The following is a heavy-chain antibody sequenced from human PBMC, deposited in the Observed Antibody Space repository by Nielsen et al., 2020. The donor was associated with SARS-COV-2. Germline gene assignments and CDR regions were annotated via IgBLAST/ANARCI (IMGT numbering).Heavy chain of an antibody. CDR1: GFTVSSNY. J-gene: IGHJ4*02. CDR2: IYSGGST. D-gene: IGHD6-13*01. Sequence: GGSLRLSCAASGFTVSSNYMSWVRQAPGKGLEWVSVIYSGGSTYYADSVKGRFTISRDNSKNTLYLQMNSLRAEDTAVYYCASEIAAAGTLSFDYWGQGTLVTVSS. CDR3: ASEIAAAGTLSFDY. V-gene: IGHV3-53*01.